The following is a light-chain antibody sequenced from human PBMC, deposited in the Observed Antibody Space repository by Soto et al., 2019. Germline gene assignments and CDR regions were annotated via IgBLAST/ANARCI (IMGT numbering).Light chain of an antibody. CDR1: QGIRNE. J-gene: IGKJ2*01. CDR2: GAS. Sequence: AIQMTQSPSSLSASVGDRVTITCRASQGIRNELGWYQQKPGKAPKLLLYGASSLPSGVPSRFSGSGSGTDFTLTISSLQPEDFATYYCLQDYTYPYTFGQGTKLEIK. V-gene: IGKV1-6*01. CDR3: LQDYTYPYT.